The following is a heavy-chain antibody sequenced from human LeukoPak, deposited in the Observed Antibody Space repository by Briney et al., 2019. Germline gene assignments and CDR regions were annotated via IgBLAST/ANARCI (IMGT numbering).Heavy chain of an antibody. D-gene: IGHD3-10*01. CDR2: ISWNSGSI. Sequence: PGRSLRLSCGASGFTFDDYAMHWVRQAPGKGLEWVSGISWNSGSIGYADSVKGRFTISRDNAKNSLYLQMNSLRAEDTALYYCAKGPMVRGVPYYFDYWGQGTLVTVSS. CDR1: GFTFDDYA. J-gene: IGHJ4*02. V-gene: IGHV3-9*01. CDR3: AKGPMVRGVPYYFDY.